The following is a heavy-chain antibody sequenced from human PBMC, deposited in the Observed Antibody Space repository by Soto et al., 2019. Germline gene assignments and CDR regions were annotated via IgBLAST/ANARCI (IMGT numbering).Heavy chain of an antibody. CDR1: GGTFSSYA. CDR2: IIPIFGTA. D-gene: IGHD3-22*01. J-gene: IGHJ5*02. V-gene: IGHV1-69*13. Sequence: GASVKVSCKASGGTFSSYAISWVRQAPGQGLEWMGGIIPIFGTANYAQKFQGRVTITADESTSTAYMELSSLRSEDTAVYYCARATYYYDSSGLTWGQATLVTVSS. CDR3: ARATYYYDSSGLT.